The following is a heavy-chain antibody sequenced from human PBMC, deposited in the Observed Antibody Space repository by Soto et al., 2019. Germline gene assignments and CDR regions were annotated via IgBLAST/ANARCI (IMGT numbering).Heavy chain of an antibody. CDR3: AKTPENYYYGMDV. Sequence: QVQLVQSGAEVKKPVSSVKVSCKASGGTFSSYAISWVRQAPGQGLEWMGGIIPSFGTADYAQKLQGRVTITADESTSTAYVELSSLRSEDTAVYYCAKTPENYYYGMDVWGQGTTVTVSS. V-gene: IGHV1-69*12. CDR2: IIPSFGTA. CDR1: GGTFSSYA. J-gene: IGHJ6*02.